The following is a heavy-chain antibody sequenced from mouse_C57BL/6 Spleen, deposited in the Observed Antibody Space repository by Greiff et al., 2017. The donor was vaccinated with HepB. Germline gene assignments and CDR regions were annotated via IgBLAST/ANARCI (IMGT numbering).Heavy chain of an antibody. CDR3: ARGYYGSSEDFDY. V-gene: IGHV1-50*01. CDR1: GYTFTSYW. Sequence: QVHVKQSGAELVKPGASVKLSCKASGYTFTSYWMQWVKQRPGQGLEWIGEIDPSDSYTNYNQKFKGKATLTVDTSSSTAYMQLSSLTSEDSAVYYCARGYYGSSEDFDYWGQGTTLTVSS. J-gene: IGHJ2*01. D-gene: IGHD1-1*01. CDR2: IDPSDSYT.